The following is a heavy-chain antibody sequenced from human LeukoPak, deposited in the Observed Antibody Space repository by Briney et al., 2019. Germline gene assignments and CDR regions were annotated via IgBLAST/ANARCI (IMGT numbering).Heavy chain of an antibody. CDR1: GFTFSSYE. V-gene: IGHV4-34*01. CDR2: IYHSGST. Sequence: GSLRLSCAASGFTFSSYEMNWVRQAPGKGLEWIGSIYHSGSTNYNPSLKSRVTISVDTSKNQFSLKLSSVTAADTAVYYCARAGNDSSGYYSGDDAFDIWGQGTMVTVSS. J-gene: IGHJ3*02. CDR3: ARAGNDSSGYYSGDDAFDI. D-gene: IGHD3-22*01.